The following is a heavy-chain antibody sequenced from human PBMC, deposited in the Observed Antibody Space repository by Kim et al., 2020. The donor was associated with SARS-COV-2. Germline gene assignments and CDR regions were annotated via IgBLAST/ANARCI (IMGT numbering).Heavy chain of an antibody. CDR1: GFTFGTFT. J-gene: IGHJ4*02. CDR2: ISRPNDFI. CDR3: AKGRGFGY. V-gene: IGHV3-21*04. Sequence: GGSLRLSCVASGFTFGTFTMNWVRQAPGKGLKWVSFISRPNDFISYSDSVKGRFTVSRDSAGNTLYLQMNSLRAEDTAVYFCAKGRGFGYWGRGALGTV.